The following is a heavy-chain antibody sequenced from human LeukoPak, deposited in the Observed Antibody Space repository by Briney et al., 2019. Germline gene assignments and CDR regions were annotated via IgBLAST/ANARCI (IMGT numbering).Heavy chain of an antibody. D-gene: IGHD6-13*01. CDR2: VYPGDSNN. CDR3: ARHQGPGGAAAIDY. V-gene: IGHV5-51*01. CDR1: GYSFTSYW. Sequence: GESLKISCKGSGYSFTSYWIGWVRQMPGKGLEWMGIVYPGDSNNRYSPSFQGQVTISADKSISTAYLQWGSLKASDTAMYYCARHQGPGGAAAIDYWGQGTLVTVSS. J-gene: IGHJ4*02.